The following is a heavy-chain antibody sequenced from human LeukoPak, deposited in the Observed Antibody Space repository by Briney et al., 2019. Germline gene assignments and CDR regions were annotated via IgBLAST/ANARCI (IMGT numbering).Heavy chain of an antibody. CDR3: ARGHTMVRGVIISAYFDY. V-gene: IGHV1-8*01. D-gene: IGHD3-10*01. CDR1: GYTFTSYD. CDR2: MNPNSGNT. Sequence: ASVKVSCKASGYTFTSYDINWVRQATGQGLEWMGWMNPNSGNTGYAQKFQGRVTMTRNTSISTAYMELSSLRSEDTAVYYCARGHTMVRGVIISAYFDYWGQGTLVTVSS. J-gene: IGHJ4*02.